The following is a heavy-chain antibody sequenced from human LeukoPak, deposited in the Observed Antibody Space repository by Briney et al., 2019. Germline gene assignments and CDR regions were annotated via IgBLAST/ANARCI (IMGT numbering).Heavy chain of an antibody. Sequence: GGSLRLSCAASGFTFSSYAMTWVRQAPGKGLEWVSSIGGSGGSTYYADSVKGRFTISRDNSKNTLYLQISSLRAEDTAVYYCAKVRGCYGTDVWGKGTTVTVSS. D-gene: IGHD2-21*01. CDR1: GFTFSSYA. J-gene: IGHJ6*04. CDR2: IGGSGGST. V-gene: IGHV3-23*01. CDR3: AKVRGCYGTDV.